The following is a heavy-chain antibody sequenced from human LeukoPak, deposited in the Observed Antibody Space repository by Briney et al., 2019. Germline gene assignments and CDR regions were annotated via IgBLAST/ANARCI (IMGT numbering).Heavy chain of an antibody. CDR1: GYTFTGYY. J-gene: IGHJ4*02. Sequence: ASVKVSFTASGYTFTGYYMHWVRQAPGQGLEWMGWINPNSGGTNYAQKFQGRVTMTRDTSISTAYMELSRLRSDDTAVYYCARIPSSGWTKRLYYFDYWGQGTLVTVSS. V-gene: IGHV1-2*02. CDR3: ARIPSSGWTKRLYYFDY. CDR2: INPNSGGT. D-gene: IGHD6-19*01.